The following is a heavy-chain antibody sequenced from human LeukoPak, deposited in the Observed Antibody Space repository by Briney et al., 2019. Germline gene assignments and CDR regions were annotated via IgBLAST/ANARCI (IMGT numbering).Heavy chain of an antibody. CDR1: GFTFSSYG. D-gene: IGHD3-22*01. CDR2: IWYDGSNK. CDR3: ARAGLDYYDSSGSWFDP. Sequence: GRSLRLSCAASGFTFSSYGMHWVRQAPGKGLEWVAVIWYDGSNKYYADSVKGRFTISRGNSKNTLYLQMNSLRAEDTAVYYCARAGLDYYDSSGSWFDPWGQGTLVTVSS. J-gene: IGHJ5*02. V-gene: IGHV3-33*01.